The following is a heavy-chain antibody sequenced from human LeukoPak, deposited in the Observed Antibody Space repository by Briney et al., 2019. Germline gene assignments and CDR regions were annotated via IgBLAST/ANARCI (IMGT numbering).Heavy chain of an antibody. V-gene: IGHV3-21*01. Sequence: PGGSLRRSCASSGFTFRRYDMNWVRQAPGKGLERVSFISSSMISIHYADSVQGRFTISRDNARNILYLQMNSLRAEDTAVYYCARVYDVLTGGFDHWGQGALVTVSS. CDR3: ARVYDVLTGGFDH. D-gene: IGHD3-9*01. CDR1: GFTFRRYD. J-gene: IGHJ4*02. CDR2: ISSSMISI.